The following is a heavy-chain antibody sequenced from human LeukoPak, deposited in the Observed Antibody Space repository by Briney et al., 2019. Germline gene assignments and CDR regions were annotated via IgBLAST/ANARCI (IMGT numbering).Heavy chain of an antibody. Sequence: GGSLRLSCAASGFIFSSYAMSWVRQAPGQGLEWVSAISGSGGSTYYADSVKGRFAISRDNSKNTVYLQMNSLRAEDTAVYYCASLGIGGYWGQGTLVTVSS. CDR3: ASLGIGGY. CDR2: ISGSGGST. D-gene: IGHD7-27*01. J-gene: IGHJ4*02. V-gene: IGHV3-23*01. CDR1: GFIFSSYA.